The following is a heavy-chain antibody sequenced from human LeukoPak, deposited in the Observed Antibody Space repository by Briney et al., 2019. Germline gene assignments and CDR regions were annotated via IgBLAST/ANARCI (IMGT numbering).Heavy chain of an antibody. V-gene: IGHV3-23*01. Sequence: GGSLRLSCTASGFTFSYYWMSWVRQAPGKGLEWVSGITGSGRTTYYADSVKGRFTISRDNSKNSLYLQINSLRAEDTAVYYCAKGLLITILGSLDYWGQGTLVTVSS. CDR3: AKGLLITILGSLDY. CDR2: ITGSGRTT. CDR1: GFTFSYYW. D-gene: IGHD3-3*01. J-gene: IGHJ4*02.